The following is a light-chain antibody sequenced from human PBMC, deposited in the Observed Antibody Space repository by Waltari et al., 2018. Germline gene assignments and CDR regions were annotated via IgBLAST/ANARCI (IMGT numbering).Light chain of an antibody. CDR1: KLGDKY. V-gene: IGLV3-1*01. CDR3: LAWDSSTAWV. Sequence: SYELTQPPSVSVSPGQTASITCSGGKLGDKYASWYQQKPGQSPVLVIYQDTKRPSGIPDRFSGSNSGNTATLTISGPQGMDEADYYCLAWDSSTAWVFGGGTKLTVL. CDR2: QDT. J-gene: IGLJ3*02.